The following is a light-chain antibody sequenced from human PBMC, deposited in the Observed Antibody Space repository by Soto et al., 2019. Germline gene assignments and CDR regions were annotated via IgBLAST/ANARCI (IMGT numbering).Light chain of an antibody. J-gene: IGLJ2*01. Sequence: QSVLTQPPSVSGAPRQRVTISCTGSSSNIGAGYDVHWYQQLPGTAPKLLIYGNSNRRSGVPDRFSGSKSGTPASLAITGLQAEDEADYYCQSYDSSLSVVFGGGTKLTVL. CDR1: SSNIGAGYD. CDR3: QSYDSSLSVV. CDR2: GNS. V-gene: IGLV1-40*01.